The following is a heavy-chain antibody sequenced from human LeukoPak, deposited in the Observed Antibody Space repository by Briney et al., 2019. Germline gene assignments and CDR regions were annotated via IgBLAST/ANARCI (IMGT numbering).Heavy chain of an antibody. CDR1: GVSISSNLW. V-gene: IGHV4-4*02. D-gene: IGHD4-17*01. CDR2: IHHSGSI. Sequence: SETLSLTCAVSGVSISSNLWWTWVRQPPGKGLEWIAEIHHSGSINYNPSLKSRVTISVDTSKNQFSLKLSSVTAADTAVYYCARGTRGDYVYHRGNFRRMVYYYYMDVWGKGTTVTVSS. CDR3: ARGTRGDYVYHRGNFRRMVYYYYMDV. J-gene: IGHJ6*03.